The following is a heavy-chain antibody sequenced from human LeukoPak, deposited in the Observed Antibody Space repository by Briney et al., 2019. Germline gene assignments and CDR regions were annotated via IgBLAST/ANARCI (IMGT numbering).Heavy chain of an antibody. CDR3: ATYGSGSYYRKAFDY. J-gene: IGHJ4*02. CDR2: ITISGATT. V-gene: IGHV3-23*01. CDR1: GFTFSSYA. Sequence: GGSPRLSCAASGFTFSSYAMSWVRQAPGKGLEWVSSITISGATTYYADSVKGRLTISRDSSKTTLYLQMNSLRAEDTAVYYCATYGSGSYYRKAFDYWGQGTLVTVSS. D-gene: IGHD3-10*01.